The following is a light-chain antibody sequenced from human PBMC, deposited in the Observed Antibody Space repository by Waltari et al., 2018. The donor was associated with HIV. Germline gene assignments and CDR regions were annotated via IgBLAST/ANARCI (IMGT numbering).Light chain of an antibody. CDR3: QQSFSAPLT. J-gene: IGKJ4*01. CDR2: AAS. V-gene: IGKV1-39*01. CDR1: QDITTY. Sequence: DIQMTQSPSSLSASVGDTVTITCRASQDITTYLNWYQQKPGKPPKVLIYAASTLQNGAPSRFSGSGSGTDFTLTISSLQPDDVAFYYCQQSFSAPLTFGGGT.